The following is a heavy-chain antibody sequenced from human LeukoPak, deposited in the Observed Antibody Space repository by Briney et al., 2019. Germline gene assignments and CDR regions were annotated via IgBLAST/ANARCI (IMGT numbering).Heavy chain of an antibody. V-gene: IGHV1-3*03. CDR1: GYTFTSYG. CDR2: INAGNGNT. CDR3: ARGPYDSWSGEGVYFDY. J-gene: IGHJ4*02. Sequence: AVTVSYMACGYTFTSYGFSGVRQAPGQRREGVGWINAGNGNTKYSQDFQGRVTSTRNTSASTAYMDLSSLSSEDIAVYSCARGPYDSWSGEGVYFDYWGQGTLVTVSS. D-gene: IGHD3-3*01.